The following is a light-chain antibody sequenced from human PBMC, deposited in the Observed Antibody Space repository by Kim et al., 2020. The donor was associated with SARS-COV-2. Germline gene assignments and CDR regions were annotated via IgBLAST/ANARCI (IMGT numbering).Light chain of an antibody. CDR1: RTVGRY. CDR2: AAT. CDR3: QQNYHTMIT. V-gene: IGKV1-39*01. J-gene: IGKJ5*01. Sequence: DIQMTQSPSSLSASVGDRVNLTCRASRTVGRYLNWYQQKVGTAPKLLIYAATALQSGVPSRFRATGYGTDFTLTISGLQPEDFATYYCQQNYHTMITFGQGTRLEIK.